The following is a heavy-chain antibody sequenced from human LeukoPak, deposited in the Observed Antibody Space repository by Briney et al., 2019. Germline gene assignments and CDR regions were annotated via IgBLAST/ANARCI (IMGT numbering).Heavy chain of an antibody. V-gene: IGHV4-39*07. CDR2: IYYSGST. D-gene: IGHD3-9*01. Sequence: SETLSLTCTVSGGSLSSSTYSWGWIRQPPGKGLEWIGNIYYSGSTFYNPSLKSRVTISLDTTKHQFSLKLTSVTAADTAVYYCAREWDTSSFDPRASGDHWGQGTPVTVSS. CDR1: GGSLSSSTYS. J-gene: IGHJ4*02. CDR3: AREWDTSSFDPRASGDH.